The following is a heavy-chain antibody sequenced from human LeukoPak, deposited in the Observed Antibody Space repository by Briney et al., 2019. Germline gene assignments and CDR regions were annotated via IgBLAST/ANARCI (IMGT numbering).Heavy chain of an antibody. J-gene: IGHJ4*02. CDR3: AKDLSYGSYSFDS. D-gene: IGHD3-10*01. Sequence: GGSLRLSCAASGFTFSDYYMTWIRQAPGKGLEWVAIITFDGNSKSYADSVKGRFTVSRDNSKNTLYLQMSSLRTEDTAVYYCAKDLSYGSYSFDSWGQGALVTVSS. CDR1: GFTFSDYY. V-gene: IGHV3-30*18. CDR2: ITFDGNSK.